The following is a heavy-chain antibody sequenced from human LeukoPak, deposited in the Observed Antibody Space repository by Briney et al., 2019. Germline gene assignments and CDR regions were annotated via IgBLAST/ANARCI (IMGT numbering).Heavy chain of an antibody. CDR3: ARGFRSGLSANWFDP. Sequence: ASVKVSCKVSGYNLTELSMHWVRQAPGKGLEWMGGFDPEDGETIYAQKYQGRVTMTEDTSTDTAYMELSSLRSEDTAVYYCARGFRSGLSANWFDPWGQGTLVTVSS. D-gene: IGHD3-3*01. J-gene: IGHJ5*02. CDR2: FDPEDGET. CDR1: GYNLTELS. V-gene: IGHV1-24*01.